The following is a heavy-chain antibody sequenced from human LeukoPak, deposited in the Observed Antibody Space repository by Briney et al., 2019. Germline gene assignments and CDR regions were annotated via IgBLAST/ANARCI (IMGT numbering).Heavy chain of an antibody. CDR3: VRYYYDSSGYQRYFDY. D-gene: IGHD3-22*01. CDR1: GFTFSSYV. J-gene: IGHJ4*02. CDR2: ITSNGGTT. Sequence: GGSLRLSCSASGFTFSSYVMHWVRQAPGKGLEYVSAITSNGGTTYYADSVKGRFTISRDNSKNTLYLQMSSLRAEHTAVFYCVRYYYDSSGYQRYFDYWGQGTLVTVSS. V-gene: IGHV3-64D*09.